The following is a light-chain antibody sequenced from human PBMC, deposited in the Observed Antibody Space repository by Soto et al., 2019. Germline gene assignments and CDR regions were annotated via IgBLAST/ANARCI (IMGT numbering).Light chain of an antibody. CDR1: QNVGTN. CDR3: QQYNNGPPWT. V-gene: IGKV3-15*01. CDR2: GAS. J-gene: IGKJ1*01. Sequence: TALTQSPATLSISPGERATLSCRASQNVGTNLAWYQQKPGQAPRLLIYGASTRAFGLPARFTGSGSGTEFTLTITSLQSEDIAVYHCQQYNNGPPWTFGHGTRVEVK.